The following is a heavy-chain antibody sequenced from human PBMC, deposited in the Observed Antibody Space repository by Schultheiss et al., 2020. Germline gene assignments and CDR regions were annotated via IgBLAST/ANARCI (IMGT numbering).Heavy chain of an antibody. V-gene: IGHV3-53*05. CDR3: ARVGPYCTNGVCKHYYYYYMDV. CDR1: GFTVSSNY. J-gene: IGHJ6*03. CDR2: ISGSGGST. Sequence: GGSLRLSCAASGFTVSSNYMSWVRQAPGKGLEWVSAISGSGGSTYYADSVKGRFTISRDNSKNTLYLQMNSLRAEDTAVYYCARVGPYCTNGVCKHYYYYYMDVWGKGTTVTVSS. D-gene: IGHD2-8*01.